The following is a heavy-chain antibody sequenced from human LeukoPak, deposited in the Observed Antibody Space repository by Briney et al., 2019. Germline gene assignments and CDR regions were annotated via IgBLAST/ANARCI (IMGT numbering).Heavy chain of an antibody. CDR2: MYYSGSA. CDR3: ARSHDYGDNYFDY. D-gene: IGHD4-17*01. CDR1: GYSISSGYY. Sequence: PSETLSLTCTVSGYSISSGYYWGWIRQPPGKGLEWIGSMYYSGSAYYNPSLKSRVTISVDTSKNHFSLKLSSVTAADTAVYYCARSHDYGDNYFDYWGQGTLVTVSS. J-gene: IGHJ4*02. V-gene: IGHV4-38-2*02.